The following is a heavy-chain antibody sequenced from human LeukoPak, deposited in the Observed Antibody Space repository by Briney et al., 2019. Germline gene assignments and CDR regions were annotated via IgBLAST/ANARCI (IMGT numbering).Heavy chain of an antibody. V-gene: IGHV3-30-3*01. Sequence: GRSLRLSCAASGFTFSSYAMHWVRQAPGKGLEWVAVISYDGSNKYYADSVKGRFTISRDNSKNTLYLQMNSLRAEDTAVYYCARGGIAVAGGYYFDYWAREPWSPSPQ. J-gene: IGHJ4*02. CDR3: ARGGIAVAGGYYFDY. D-gene: IGHD6-19*01. CDR1: GFTFSSYA. CDR2: ISYDGSNK.